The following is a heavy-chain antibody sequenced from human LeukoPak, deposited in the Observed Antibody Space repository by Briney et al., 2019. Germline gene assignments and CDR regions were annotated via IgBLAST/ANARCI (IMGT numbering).Heavy chain of an antibody. J-gene: IGHJ4*02. D-gene: IGHD2-21*02. CDR2: IYSGGPT. V-gene: IGHV3-53*01. CDR3: ARGNCGGDCYPLAY. Sequence: GGSLRLSCAVSGFTVSNNYMSWVRQAPGGGLEWVSLIYSGGPTYYADSVKGRFTISKNNSNNTLYLHMSSLRAEDTAVYYCARGNCGGDCYPLAYWGQGTLVTVSS. CDR1: GFTVSNNY.